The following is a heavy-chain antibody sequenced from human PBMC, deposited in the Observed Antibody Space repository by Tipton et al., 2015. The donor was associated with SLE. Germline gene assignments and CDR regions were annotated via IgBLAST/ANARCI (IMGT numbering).Heavy chain of an antibody. CDR3: ATLRGILSSGVDY. CDR2: INHSGST. J-gene: IGHJ4*02. D-gene: IGHD2-15*01. Sequence: TLSLTCAVYGGSFSGYYWSWIRQPPGKGLEWIGEINHSGSTNYNPSLKSRVTISVDTSKNQFSLKLSSVTAADTAVYYCATLRGILSSGVDYWGQGTLVTVPS. V-gene: IGHV4-34*01. CDR1: GGSFSGYY.